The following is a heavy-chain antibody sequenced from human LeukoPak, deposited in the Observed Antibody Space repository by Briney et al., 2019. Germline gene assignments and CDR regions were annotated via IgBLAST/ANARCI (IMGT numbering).Heavy chain of an antibody. CDR3: ASSIVAAGDS. D-gene: IGHD6-13*01. V-gene: IGHV3-74*01. J-gene: IGHJ4*02. CDR1: EFTFSSYS. CDR2: INSDGSTT. Sequence: PGGSLRLSCAASEFTFSSYSMNWVRHAPGKGLVWVSRINSDGSTTNYADSVKGRFTISRDNAKNTLYLQMNSLRAEDTAVYYCASSIVAAGDSWGQGTLVTVSS.